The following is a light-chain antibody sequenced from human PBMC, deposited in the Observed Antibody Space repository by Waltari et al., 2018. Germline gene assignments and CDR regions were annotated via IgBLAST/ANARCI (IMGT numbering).Light chain of an antibody. CDR2: DVS. V-gene: IGLV2-14*03. CDR3: ISYTTSDTMI. J-gene: IGLJ2*01. Sequence: QSALTQPASVSGSPGQSITISCTGTSSDVGAYNYVSLYQQHPGKVPKLIIYDVSHRPSGVSFRFSGSKSDNTASLTISGLQAEDEADYYCISYTTSDTMIFGGGTKLTVL. CDR1: SSDVGAYNY.